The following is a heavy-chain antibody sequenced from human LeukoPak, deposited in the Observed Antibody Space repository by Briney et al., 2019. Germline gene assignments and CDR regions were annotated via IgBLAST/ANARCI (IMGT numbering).Heavy chain of an antibody. V-gene: IGHV1-46*04. CDR1: GDTFTSQY. Sequence: ASVKVSCRTFGDTFTSQYIQWVRQAPGQGLEWMGLIKPHDGSTFYAQSLQGRVTLTRDTSTSTVYMDLSSLRSEDTAIYFCARNNVGSSGWTGLGFWGQGTLATVSS. J-gene: IGHJ4*02. D-gene: IGHD6-19*01. CDR3: ARNNVGSSGWTGLGF. CDR2: IKPHDGST.